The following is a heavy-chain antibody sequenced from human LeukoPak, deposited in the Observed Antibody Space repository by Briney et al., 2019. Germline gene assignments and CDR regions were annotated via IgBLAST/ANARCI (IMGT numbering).Heavy chain of an antibody. CDR3: ARVSGYVYPDY. D-gene: IGHD5-12*01. J-gene: IGHJ4*02. Sequence: GGSLRLSCAASGFTFSSYAMSWVRQAPGKGLEWVSSISSSSSYIYYADSVKGRFTISRDNAKNSLYLQMNSLRAEDTAVYYCARVSGYVYPDYWGQGTLVTVSS. CDR2: ISSSSSYI. V-gene: IGHV3-21*01. CDR1: GFTFSSYA.